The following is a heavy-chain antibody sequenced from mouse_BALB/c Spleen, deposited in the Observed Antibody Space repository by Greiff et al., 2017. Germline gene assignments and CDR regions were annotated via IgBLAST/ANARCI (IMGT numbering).Heavy chain of an antibody. CDR3: ARRLLLG. Sequence: DVKLQESGAELVKPGASVKLSCTASGFNIKDTYMHWVKQRPEQGLEWIGRIDPANGNTKYDPKFQGKATITADTSSNTAYLQLSSLTSEDTAVYYCARRLLLGWGQGTLVTVSA. D-gene: IGHD1-1*01. V-gene: IGHV14-3*02. CDR2: IDPANGNT. J-gene: IGHJ3*02. CDR1: GFNIKDTY.